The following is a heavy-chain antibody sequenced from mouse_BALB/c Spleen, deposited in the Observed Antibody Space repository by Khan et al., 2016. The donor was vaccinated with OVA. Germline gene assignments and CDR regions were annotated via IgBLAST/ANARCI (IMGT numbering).Heavy chain of an antibody. CDR3: VRERYYGSSRGAIDY. CDR2: IAPGSGST. CDR1: GYTFTSYW. V-gene: IGHV1S41*01. D-gene: IGHD1-1*01. J-gene: IGHJ4*01. Sequence: DLVKPGASVKLSCKASGYTFTSYWINWIKQRPGQGLEWIGRIAPGSGSTYYNEMFKGKATLTVDTSSSTAYIQLSSLSSEDAAFYFCVRERYYGSSRGAIDYWGQGTLVTVSA.